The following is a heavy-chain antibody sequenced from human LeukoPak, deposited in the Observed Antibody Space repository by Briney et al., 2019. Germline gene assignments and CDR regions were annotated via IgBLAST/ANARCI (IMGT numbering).Heavy chain of an antibody. V-gene: IGHV1-2*02. D-gene: IGHD2-21*02. J-gene: IGHJ4*02. CDR1: GYTFTGYY. CDR3: ARGFYGSAYCGGDCFFYY. CDR2: INANSGGT. Sequence: ASVKVSCKASGYTFTGYYMHWVRQAPGQGLEWMGWINANSGGTSYAQKFQGRVTMTRDTSISTAYMELSRLRPDDTAVYYCARGFYGSAYCGGDCFFYYWGQGSLVTVSS.